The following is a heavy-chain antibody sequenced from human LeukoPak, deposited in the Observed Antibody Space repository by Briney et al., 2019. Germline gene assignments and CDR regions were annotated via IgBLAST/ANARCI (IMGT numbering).Heavy chain of an antibody. J-gene: IGHJ6*03. V-gene: IGHV4-39*07. D-gene: IGHD3-9*01. CDR1: GGSISSSSYY. CDR3: ARGELDILTGYDYYYYYYMDV. Sequence: SETLSLTCTVSGGSISSSSYYWGWIRQPPGKGLEWIGSIYYSGSTYYNPSLKSRVTISVDTSKNQFSLKLSSVTAADTAVYYCARGELDILTGYDYYYYYYMDVWGKGTTVTVSS. CDR2: IYYSGST.